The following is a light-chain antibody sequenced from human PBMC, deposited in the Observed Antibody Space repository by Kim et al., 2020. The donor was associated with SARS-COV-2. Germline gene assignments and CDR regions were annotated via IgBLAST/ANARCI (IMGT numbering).Light chain of an antibody. CDR1: SSTIGSNT. CDR3: STWDDSLNGPV. Sequence: GQRVTMSCSGSSSTIGSNTVTWYKQLPGTAPKLLIYSNNQRPSGVPDRFSGSKSGTSASLAISGLQSEDEADYYCSTWDDSLNGPVFGGGTQLTVL. CDR2: SNN. J-gene: IGLJ2*01. V-gene: IGLV1-44*01.